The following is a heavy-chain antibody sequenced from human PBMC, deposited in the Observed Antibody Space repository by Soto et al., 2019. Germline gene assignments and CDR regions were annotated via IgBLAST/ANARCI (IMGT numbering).Heavy chain of an antibody. CDR3: ASVWFGELRFDYYYGMDV. J-gene: IGHJ6*02. Sequence: SETLSLTCTVSGGSISSGDYYWSWIRQPPGKGLEWIGYIYYSGSTYYNPSLKSRVTISVDTSKNQFSLKLSSVTAADTAVYYCASVWFGELRFDYYYGMDVWGQGTTVTVSS. V-gene: IGHV4-30-4*01. CDR2: IYYSGST. CDR1: GGSISSGDYY. D-gene: IGHD3-10*01.